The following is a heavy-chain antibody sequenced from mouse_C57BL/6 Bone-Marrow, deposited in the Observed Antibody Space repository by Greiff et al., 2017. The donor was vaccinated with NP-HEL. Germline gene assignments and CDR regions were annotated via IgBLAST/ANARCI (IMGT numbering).Heavy chain of an antibody. CDR2: IYPRSGNT. CDR3: ARDYGRAMDY. D-gene: IGHD1-1*01. V-gene: IGHV1-81*01. CDR1: GYTFTSYG. J-gene: IGHJ4*01. Sequence: VKLQESGAELARPGASVKLSCKASGYTFTSYGISWVKQRTGQGLEWIGEIYPRSGNTYYNEKFKGKATLTADKSSSTAYMELRSLTSEDSAVYFCARDYGRAMDYWGQGTSVTVSS.